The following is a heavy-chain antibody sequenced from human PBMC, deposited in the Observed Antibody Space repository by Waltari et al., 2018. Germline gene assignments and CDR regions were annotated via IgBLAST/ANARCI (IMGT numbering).Heavy chain of an antibody. CDR3: ARGPVFKYYYHAFDI. D-gene: IGHD3-22*01. CDR1: GFSISRGYY. Sequence: QVQLQESGPGLVKPSETLSLTCAVSGFSISRGYYWGWVRQPPGKGLEWIGSIDESGSTYHNPSLKSRVTISMYTSKNQFSLKLTSVTAADTAMYYCARGPVFKYYYHAFDIWGQGTMVTVSS. J-gene: IGHJ3*02. V-gene: IGHV4-38-2*01. CDR2: IDESGST.